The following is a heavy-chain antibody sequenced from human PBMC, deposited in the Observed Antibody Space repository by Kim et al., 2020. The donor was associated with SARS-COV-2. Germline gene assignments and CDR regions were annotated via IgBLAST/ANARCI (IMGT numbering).Heavy chain of an antibody. J-gene: IGHJ4*02. CDR3: ARDMNYDILTGYYNGLDY. CDR2: ISYDGSNK. CDR1: GFTFSSYA. Sequence: GGSLRLSCAASGFTFSSYAMHWVRQAPGKGLEWVAVISYDGSNKYYADSVTGRFTISRDNSKNTLYLQMNSLRAEDTAVYYCARDMNYDILTGYYNGLDYWGQGTLVTVSS. V-gene: IGHV3-30*04. D-gene: IGHD3-9*01.